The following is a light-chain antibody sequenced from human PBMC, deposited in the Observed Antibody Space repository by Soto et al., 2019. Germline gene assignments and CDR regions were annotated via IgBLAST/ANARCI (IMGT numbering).Light chain of an antibody. Sequence: EILMTQSPATLSVSPGERATLSCRASQSLNRNLAWYQQKPGQAPRLIIYGASTRASGIPARFSGSGSGTEFTLTIGSLQSEDFALYYCQHYNDWPPAFTFGPGTKVDL. V-gene: IGKV3D-15*01. CDR2: GAS. CDR3: QHYNDWPPAFT. J-gene: IGKJ3*01. CDR1: QSLNRN.